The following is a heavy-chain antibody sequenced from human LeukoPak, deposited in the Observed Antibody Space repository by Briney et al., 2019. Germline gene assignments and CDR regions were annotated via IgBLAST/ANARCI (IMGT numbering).Heavy chain of an antibody. CDR1: GFTFSDYY. CDR3: ARDRTYYDYVWGGYRDWYYFDY. J-gene: IGHJ4*02. V-gene: IGHV3-11*04. Sequence: GGSLRLSCAASGFTFSDYYMSWIRQAPGKGLEWVSYISSSGSTIYYADSVKGRFTISRDNAKNSLYLQMNSLRAEDTAVYYCARDRTYYDYVWGGYRDWYYFDYWGQGTLVTVSS. D-gene: IGHD3-16*02. CDR2: ISSSGSTI.